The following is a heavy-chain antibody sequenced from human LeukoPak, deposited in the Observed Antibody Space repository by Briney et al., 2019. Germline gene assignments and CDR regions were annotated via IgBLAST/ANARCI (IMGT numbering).Heavy chain of an antibody. CDR3: ARDDVTMVRGVRISHYYYGMDV. CDR2: INAGNGNT. D-gene: IGHD3-10*01. V-gene: IGHV1-3*01. J-gene: IGHJ6*04. CDR1: GYTFTSYA. Sequence: ASAKVSCKASGYTFTSYAMHWVRQAPGQRLEWMGWINAGNGNTKYSQKFQGRVTITRDTSASTAYMELSSLRSEDTAVYYCARDDVTMVRGVRISHYYYGMDVWGKGTTVTVSS.